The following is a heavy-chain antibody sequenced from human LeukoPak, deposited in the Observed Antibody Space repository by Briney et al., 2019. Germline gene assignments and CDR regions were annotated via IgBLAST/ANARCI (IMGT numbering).Heavy chain of an antibody. CDR3: ARAVSCSSTSCYYFDY. D-gene: IGHD2-2*01. Sequence: ASXKVSCKASGYTFTSYDINWVRQATGQGVEWMGWMNPNSGNTGYAQKFQGRVTITRNTSISTAYMEVSSLRSEDTAVYYCARAVSCSSTSCYYFDYWGQGTLVTVSS. CDR1: GYTFTSYD. J-gene: IGHJ4*02. CDR2: MNPNSGNT. V-gene: IGHV1-8*02.